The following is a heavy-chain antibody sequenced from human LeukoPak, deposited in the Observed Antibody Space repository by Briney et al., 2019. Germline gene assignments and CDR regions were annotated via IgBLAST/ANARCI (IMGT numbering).Heavy chain of an antibody. CDR3: ARAGDSSGYGDY. CDR1: GGSFSGYY. Sequence: SETLSLTCAVYGGSFSGYYWTWIRQPPGKGLEWIGEINHSGSTNYNPSLESRVIISVDTSKNQFSLKLSSVTAADTAVYYCARAGDSSGYGDYWGQGTLVTVSS. D-gene: IGHD3-22*01. V-gene: IGHV4-34*01. CDR2: INHSGST. J-gene: IGHJ4*02.